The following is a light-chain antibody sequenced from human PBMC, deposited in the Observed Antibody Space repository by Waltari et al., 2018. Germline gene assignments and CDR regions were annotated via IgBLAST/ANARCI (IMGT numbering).Light chain of an antibody. Sequence: EIVMTQSPATLSVSIGDRATLSCKASQTISTNLAWYQQKPGQAPSLLIYGASTRATDIPARFSGSGSGTEFTLTISSLRSEDFAVYYCQHYNNWPREGRTFGQGTRVEIK. V-gene: IGKV3-15*01. CDR2: GAS. CDR1: QTISTN. J-gene: IGKJ1*01. CDR3: QHYNNWPREGRT.